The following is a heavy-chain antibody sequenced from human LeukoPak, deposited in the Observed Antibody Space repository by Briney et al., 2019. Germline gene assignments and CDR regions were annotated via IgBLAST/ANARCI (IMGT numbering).Heavy chain of an antibody. CDR3: AKEITDLPHPYFDY. D-gene: IGHD3-10*01. V-gene: IGHV3-53*01. CDR1: GFTVSSNY. Sequence: GSLRLSCAASGFTVSSNYMSWVRQAPGKGLEWVSVIYSGGSTYYADSVKGRFTISRDNSKNTLYLQMNSLRAEDTAVYYCAKEITDLPHPYFDYWGQGTLVTVSS. CDR2: IYSGGST. J-gene: IGHJ4*02.